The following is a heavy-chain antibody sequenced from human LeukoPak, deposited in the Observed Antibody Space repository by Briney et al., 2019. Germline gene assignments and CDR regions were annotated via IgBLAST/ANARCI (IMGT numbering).Heavy chain of an antibody. J-gene: IGHJ4*02. V-gene: IGHV3-30*02. CDR1: GFTFSSYG. CDR2: IRYDGSNK. Sequence: GGSLRLSCAASGFTFSSYGMHWVRQAPGKGLEWVAFIRYDGSNKYYADSVKGRFTISRDNSKNTLYLQMNSLRAEDTAVYYCAKTRYYYDSSGYSYYFDYWGQGTLVTVSS. D-gene: IGHD3-22*01. CDR3: AKTRYYYDSSGYSYYFDY.